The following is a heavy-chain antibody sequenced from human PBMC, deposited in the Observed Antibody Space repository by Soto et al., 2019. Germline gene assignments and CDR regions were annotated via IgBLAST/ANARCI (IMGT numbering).Heavy chain of an antibody. Sequence: GGSLRLSCAASGFTFSSYDMHWVRQATGKGLEWVSAIGTAGDTYYPGSVKGRFTISRENAKNSLYLQMISLRDEDTGVYYCARGDYYDTSGLFSDAFDIWGQGTKVTVSS. CDR2: IGTAGDT. D-gene: IGHD3-22*01. CDR1: GFTFSSYD. J-gene: IGHJ3*02. CDR3: ARGDYYDTSGLFSDAFDI. V-gene: IGHV3-13*01.